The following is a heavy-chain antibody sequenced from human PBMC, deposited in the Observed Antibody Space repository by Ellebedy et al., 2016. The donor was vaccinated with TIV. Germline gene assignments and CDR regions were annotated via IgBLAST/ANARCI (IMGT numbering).Heavy chain of an antibody. CDR3: ARLMASRDSSGYLLDY. D-gene: IGHD3-22*01. V-gene: IGHV4-39*07. J-gene: IGHJ4*02. Sequence: SETLSLTCTVSGGSISSSSYYWGWIRQPPGKGLEWIGSIYYSGSTYYNPSLKSRVTISVDTSKNQFSLKLSSVTAADTAVYYCARLMASRDSSGYLLDYWGQGTLVTVSS. CDR1: GGSISSSSYY. CDR2: IYYSGST.